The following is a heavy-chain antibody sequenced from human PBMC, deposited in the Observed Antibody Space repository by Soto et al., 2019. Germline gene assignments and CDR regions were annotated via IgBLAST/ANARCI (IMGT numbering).Heavy chain of an antibody. J-gene: IGHJ6*02. Sequence: QVQLVQSGAEVKKPGASVKVSCKASGYTFTSYGISWVRQAPGQGLEWMGWISAYNGNTNYAQKLQGRVTMTTDTSTSTAYMELRSLRSGDTAVYYCAREGYYDRSGYQYGMDGWGQGTTVTVSS. CDR2: ISAYNGNT. V-gene: IGHV1-18*01. D-gene: IGHD3-22*01. CDR1: GYTFTSYG. CDR3: AREGYYDRSGYQYGMDG.